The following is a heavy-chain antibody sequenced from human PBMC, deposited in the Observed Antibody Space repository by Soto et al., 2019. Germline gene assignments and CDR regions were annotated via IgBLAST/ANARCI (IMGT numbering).Heavy chain of an antibody. Sequence: QVQLVESGGGVVQPGRSLRLSSAASGFTFNSYAVHWVRQAPGKGLEWVAVISYDGSHQYYADSVKGRFTISRDSSKNTVYLQMNSLRAEDKAVYYCVRDKLGGSGSYTFDYWGQGTLVTVSS. D-gene: IGHD3-10*01. J-gene: IGHJ4*02. CDR2: ISYDGSHQ. CDR1: GFTFNSYA. CDR3: VRDKLGGSGSYTFDY. V-gene: IGHV3-30-3*01.